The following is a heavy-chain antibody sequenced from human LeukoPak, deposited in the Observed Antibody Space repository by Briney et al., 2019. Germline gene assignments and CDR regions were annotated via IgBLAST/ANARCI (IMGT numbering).Heavy chain of an antibody. Sequence: ASVKVSCKASGYPFSAHFLNWVRQAPGQGLEWMGWISAYNGNTNYAQKLQGRVTMTTDTSTSTAYMELRSLRSDDTAVYYCARTPDGSGSYYFDYWGQGTLVTVSS. CDR3: ARTPDGSGSYYFDY. CDR2: ISAYNGNT. D-gene: IGHD3-10*01. V-gene: IGHV1-18*01. CDR1: GYPFSAHF. J-gene: IGHJ4*02.